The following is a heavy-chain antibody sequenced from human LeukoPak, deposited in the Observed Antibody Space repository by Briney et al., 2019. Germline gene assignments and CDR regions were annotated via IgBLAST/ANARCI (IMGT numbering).Heavy chain of an antibody. CDR3: ARTRTYSYDSSGHYYPTHFDY. J-gene: IGHJ4*02. CDR2: IYSGGTT. V-gene: IGHV3-66*01. D-gene: IGHD3-22*01. CDR1: GFIFSSNY. Sequence: PGGSLRLSCAASGFIFSSNYMSWVRQAPGKGLEWVSVIYSGGTTYYADSVKGRFTISRDNRKNTLYLQMNSLRAEDTAVYYCARTRTYSYDSSGHYYPTHFDYWGQGTLVTVSS.